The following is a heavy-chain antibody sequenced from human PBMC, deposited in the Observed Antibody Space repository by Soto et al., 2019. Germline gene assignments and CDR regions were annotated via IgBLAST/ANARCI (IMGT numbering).Heavy chain of an antibody. Sequence: WGSLGISCVSYVFTFRSYAMNWVRQTQEKGLEWVSSISSTSTYTHYADSVKGRFTISRDNANNSLFLQMNSLRAEDTAIYYCARDLALAGNYWGQGAMVTVSS. CDR1: VFTFRSYA. V-gene: IGHV3-21*01. CDR3: ARDLALAGNY. CDR2: ISSTSTYT. J-gene: IGHJ4*02. D-gene: IGHD6-19*01.